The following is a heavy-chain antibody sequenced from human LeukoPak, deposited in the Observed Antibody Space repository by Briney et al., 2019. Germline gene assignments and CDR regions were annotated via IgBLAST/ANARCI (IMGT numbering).Heavy chain of an antibody. CDR2: ISSSGSTI. CDR3: ARGGGYCSGGSCYPYYFDY. J-gene: IGHJ4*02. Sequence: NAGGPLRLSCVASGFTFSDYYMSWIRQAPGKGLEWVSYISSSGSTIYYADSVKGRFTIYRDNAKNSLYLQMNSLRAEDTAVYYCARGGGYCSGGSCYPYYFDYWGQGTLDTVSS. D-gene: IGHD2-15*01. CDR1: GFTFSDYY. V-gene: IGHV3-11*01.